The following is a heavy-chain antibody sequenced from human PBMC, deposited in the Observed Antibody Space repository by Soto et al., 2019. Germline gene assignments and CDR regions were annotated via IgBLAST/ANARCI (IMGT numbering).Heavy chain of an antibody. D-gene: IGHD2-2*01. CDR2: ISHSGST. CDR3: ARGECSSNYCFTRWALDI. CDR1: GGSFSGYY. V-gene: IGHV4-34*01. J-gene: IGHJ3*02. Sequence: PSETLSLTCAVSGGSFSGYYWTWIRQTPGKGLGWIGEISHSGSTNYKPSLKSRVTISADPSKKQFSLNLTSVTAADSGVYYCARGECSSNYCFTRWALDIWGQGTVVTVSS.